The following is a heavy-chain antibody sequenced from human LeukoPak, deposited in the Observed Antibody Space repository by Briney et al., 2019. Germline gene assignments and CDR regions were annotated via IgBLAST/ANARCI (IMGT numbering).Heavy chain of an antibody. CDR3: ASRTYDFWSGYGDY. CDR1: GGSFSGYY. V-gene: IGHV4-34*01. Sequence: SETLSLTCAVYGGSFSGYYWSWIRQPPGKGLEWIGEINHSGSTNYNPSLKSRVTISVDTSKNQFSLKLSSVTAADTAVYYCASRTYDFWSGYGDYWGQGTLVTVSP. D-gene: IGHD3-3*01. CDR2: INHSGST. J-gene: IGHJ4*02.